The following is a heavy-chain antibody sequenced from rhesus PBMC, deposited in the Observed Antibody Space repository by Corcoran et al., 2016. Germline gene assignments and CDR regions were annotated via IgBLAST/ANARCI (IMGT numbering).Heavy chain of an antibody. CDR1: GASISSYW. J-gene: IGHJ4*01. Sequence: QVQLQESGPGLVKSSETLSLTCAVSGASISSYWWTWIRQPPGRGREWIGEINGKSGSTDYNPSIKRRVNISKDASKNQFTRKLNSVTAADTAVYYCASEFVYWGQGVLVTVSS. V-gene: IGHV4-80*01. CDR2: INGKSGST. CDR3: ASEFVY.